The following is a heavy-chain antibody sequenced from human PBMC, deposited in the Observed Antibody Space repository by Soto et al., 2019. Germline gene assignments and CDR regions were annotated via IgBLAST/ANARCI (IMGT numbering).Heavy chain of an antibody. D-gene: IGHD3-10*01. CDR1: GFICSSYS. CDR3: ARVSGTLERYSDLDY. J-gene: IGHJ4*02. CDR2: ISPRSDYI. Sequence: EVQLVESGGGLVKPGGSLRLSCAASGFICSSYSMNWVRQAPGKGLEWVSSISPRSDYIYFADSMRGRFTISRDNAQNSLYLHMNNLRAEYTAVYHCARVSGTLERYSDLDYWGQGTLVTVSS. V-gene: IGHV3-21*06.